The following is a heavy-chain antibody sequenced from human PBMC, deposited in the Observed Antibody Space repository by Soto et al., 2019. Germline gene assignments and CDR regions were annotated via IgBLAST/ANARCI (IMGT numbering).Heavy chain of an antibody. CDR3: ARDSPDYGDYVSIDAFDI. V-gene: IGHV4-30-4*01. D-gene: IGHD4-17*01. J-gene: IGHJ3*02. CDR1: GGSISSGDYY. CDR2: IYYSGST. Sequence: QVQLQESGPGLVKPSQTLSLTCTVSGGSISSGDYYWSWIRQPPGKGLEWIGYIYYSGSTYYNPSLKSRVTISVDTSKNQFSLKLSSVTAADTAVYYCARDSPDYGDYVSIDAFDIWGQGTMVTVSS.